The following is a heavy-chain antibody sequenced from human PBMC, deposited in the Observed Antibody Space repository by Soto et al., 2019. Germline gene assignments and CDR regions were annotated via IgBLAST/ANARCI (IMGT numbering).Heavy chain of an antibody. CDR2: ISGSGGST. D-gene: IGHD6-13*01. V-gene: IGHV3-23*01. CDR1: GFTFSSYA. CDR3: ARDYGTWYDQSFDY. Sequence: GGSLRLSCAASGFTFSSYAMSWVRQAPGKGLEWVSAISGSGGSTYYADSVKGRFTISRDNSKNTLYLQMNNLRAEDTAVYYCARDYGTWYDQSFDYWGQGTLVTVSS. J-gene: IGHJ4*02.